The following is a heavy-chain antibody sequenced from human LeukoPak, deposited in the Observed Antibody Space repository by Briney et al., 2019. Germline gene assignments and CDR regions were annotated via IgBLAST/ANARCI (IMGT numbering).Heavy chain of an antibody. V-gene: IGHV4-34*01. CDR3: ARHASEYYDFWSGYRYFDL. J-gene: IGHJ2*01. CDR1: GGSFSGYY. CDR2: INHSGST. Sequence: KTSETLSLTCAVYGGSFSGYYWSWIRQPPGKGLEWIGEINHSGSTNFNPSLKSRVTISVDTSKNQFSLKLSSVTAADTAVYYCARHASEYYDFWSGYRYFDLWGRGTLVTVSS. D-gene: IGHD3-3*01.